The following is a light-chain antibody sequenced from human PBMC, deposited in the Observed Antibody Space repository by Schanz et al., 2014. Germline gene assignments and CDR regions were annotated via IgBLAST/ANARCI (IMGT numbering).Light chain of an antibody. CDR2: AAS. Sequence: DIQMTQSPSSVSASVGDRVTITCRASPGISSWLAWYQQKPGKVPRLLIYAASSLQSAVPSRFSGTGYGTGFTLTIASLQPEDCGSYFCQEYEGSLYTFGQGTKVGIK. CDR3: QEYEGSLYT. V-gene: IGKV1-12*01. CDR1: PGISSW. J-gene: IGKJ2*01.